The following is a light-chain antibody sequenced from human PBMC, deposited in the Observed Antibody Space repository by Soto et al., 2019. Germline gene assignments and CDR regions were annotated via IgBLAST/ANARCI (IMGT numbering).Light chain of an antibody. CDR2: ATS. J-gene: IGKJ4*01. Sequence: DIQMTQSPSSLSASVGDRVTITCRASQDISNSLAWYQQKPGKVPKVLIYATSILQSGVPARFSGSGSGTDFTLTNSSLQPADVATYYCQNYNSAPLTFGGGTKVEI. CDR3: QNYNSAPLT. V-gene: IGKV1-27*01. CDR1: QDISNS.